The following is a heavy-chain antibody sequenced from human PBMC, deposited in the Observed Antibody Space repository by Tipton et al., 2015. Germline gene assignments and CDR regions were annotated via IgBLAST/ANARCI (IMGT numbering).Heavy chain of an antibody. CDR3: ARAIDYGDPRWFDP. CDR2: MNPNSGDT. V-gene: IGHV1-8*01. D-gene: IGHD4-17*01. J-gene: IGHJ5*02. CDR1: GYTFTSYD. Sequence: QLVQSGAEVKKPGASVKVSCKASGYTFTSYDINWVRQATGQGLEWMGWMNPNSGDTGYAQKFQGRVTMTSNTSISTAYMELSSLRSEDTAVYYCARAIDYGDPRWFDPWGQGTLVTVSS.